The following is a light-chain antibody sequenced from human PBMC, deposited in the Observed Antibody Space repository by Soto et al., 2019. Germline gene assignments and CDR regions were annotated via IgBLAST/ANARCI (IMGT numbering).Light chain of an antibody. CDR3: SSYTSSSTWV. CDR1: SSDVGGYNF. V-gene: IGLV2-14*03. Sequence: QSALTQPASVSGSPGQSITISCTGTSSDVGGYNFVSWYQQHPGEAPKLVMFDVSNRPSGISSRFSGSKSGNTASLTISGLQAEDEAVYYCSSYTSSSTWVFGGGTKLTVL. CDR2: DVS. J-gene: IGLJ3*02.